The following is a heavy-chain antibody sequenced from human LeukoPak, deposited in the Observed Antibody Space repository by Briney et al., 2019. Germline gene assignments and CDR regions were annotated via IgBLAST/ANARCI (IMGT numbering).Heavy chain of an antibody. V-gene: IGHV5-51*01. D-gene: IGHD1-1*01. CDR1: GYSFTNYW. Sequence: GESLNIPWKCSGYSFTNYWIGWVRHMPGKGLEWMGIIYPGDSATRYSPSFQGQVTISADKSISTAYLQWSSLKASDTAMYYCARQAGLESGIDYWGEGTLVTVSS. J-gene: IGHJ4*02. CDR2: IYPGDSAT. CDR3: ARQAGLESGIDY.